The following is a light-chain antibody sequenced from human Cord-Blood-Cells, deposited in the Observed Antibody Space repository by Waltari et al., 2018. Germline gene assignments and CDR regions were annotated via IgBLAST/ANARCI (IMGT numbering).Light chain of an antibody. Sequence: QSALTQPASVSGSPGQSITISCTGTSSDVGGYNYVSWYQQHPGNAPKLMIYYVSNRPSVVSNRCSGSKSGNTASLTISGLQAEDEADYYCSSYTSSSTYVFGTGTKVTVL. J-gene: IGLJ1*01. CDR2: YVS. V-gene: IGLV2-14*03. CDR1: SSDVGGYNY. CDR3: SSYTSSSTYV.